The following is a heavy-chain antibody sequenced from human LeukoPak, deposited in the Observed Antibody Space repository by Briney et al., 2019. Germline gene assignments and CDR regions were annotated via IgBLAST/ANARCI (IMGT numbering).Heavy chain of an antibody. CDR3: AKSGSGSYYGFFDY. CDR1: GFTFDDYA. D-gene: IGHD1-26*01. V-gene: IGHV3-9*01. Sequence: GGSLRLSCVASGFTFDDYAMHWVRQAPGKGLEWVSGISWNSGSIGYADSVKGRFTISRDNAKNSLYLQMNSLRAEDTALYYCAKSGSGSYYGFFDYWGQGTLVTVSS. J-gene: IGHJ4*02. CDR2: ISWNSGSI.